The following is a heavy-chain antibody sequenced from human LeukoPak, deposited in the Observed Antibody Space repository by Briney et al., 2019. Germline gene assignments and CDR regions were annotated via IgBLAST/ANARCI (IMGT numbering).Heavy chain of an antibody. D-gene: IGHD6-13*01. Sequence: PSETLSLTCTVSGGSISSYYWSWIRQPPGKGLEWIGYIYYSGSTNYNPSLKSRVTISVDTSKNQFSLKLSSVTAADTAVYYCARGSSSWHTGVEPVNFDYWGQGTLVTVSS. CDR2: IYYSGST. CDR1: GGSISSYY. J-gene: IGHJ4*02. CDR3: ARGSSSWHTGVEPVNFDY. V-gene: IGHV4-59*01.